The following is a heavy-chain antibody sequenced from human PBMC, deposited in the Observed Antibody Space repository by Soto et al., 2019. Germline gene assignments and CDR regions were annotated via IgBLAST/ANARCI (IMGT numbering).Heavy chain of an antibody. CDR1: GFTFTSSA. CDR2: IVVGSGNT. D-gene: IGHD6-13*01. V-gene: IGHV1-58*01. CDR3: AAERIAAAGDYFDY. J-gene: IGHJ4*02. Sequence: SVKVSCKASGFTFTSSAVQWVRQARGQRLEWIGWIVVGSGNTNYAQKFQERVTITRDMSTSTAYMELSSLRSEDTAVYYCAAERIAAAGDYFDYWGQGTLVTV.